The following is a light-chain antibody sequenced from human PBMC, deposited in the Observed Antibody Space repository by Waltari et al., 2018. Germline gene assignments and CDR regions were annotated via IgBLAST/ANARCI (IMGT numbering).Light chain of an antibody. CDR3: AAWDDSLSGWV. J-gene: IGLJ3*02. Sequence: QSVLTQPPSASGTPGQKVTISCSGSSSNIGSNYVYWYQQVPGMAPKLLIYRKNQRPSGVPERLSGFKSGTSHSLAISGLRSEDEADYYCAAWDDSLSGWVFGGGTKLTVL. CDR2: RKN. CDR1: SSNIGSNY. V-gene: IGLV1-47*01.